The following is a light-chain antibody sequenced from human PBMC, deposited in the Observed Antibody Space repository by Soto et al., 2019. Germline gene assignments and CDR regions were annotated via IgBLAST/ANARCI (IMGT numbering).Light chain of an antibody. CDR2: EAS. Sequence: DIRMTQSPSSLSASVGDRVTITCRASQSIDTHLNWYQQHPGKAPNALIYEASNLQSGVPSRFSGSGAGTDFTLTISGLQPDDAATYCCHQTYSPPDTFGQGTKVEIK. CDR1: QSIDTH. J-gene: IGKJ1*01. CDR3: HQTYSPPDT. V-gene: IGKV1-39*01.